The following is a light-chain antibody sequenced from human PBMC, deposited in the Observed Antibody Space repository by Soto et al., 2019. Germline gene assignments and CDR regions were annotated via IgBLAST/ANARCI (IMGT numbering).Light chain of an antibody. CDR3: QQRSNWPPWT. V-gene: IGKV3-11*01. CDR2: DAS. J-gene: IGKJ1*01. Sequence: EIVLTQSPATLSLSPGERATLSCRASQSVSSYLAWYQQKPGQAPRLLIYDASSRATGIPARFSGSGSGTDFTLTISSLEPEDFAVYYCQQRSNWPPWTFGQGTKVDNK. CDR1: QSVSSY.